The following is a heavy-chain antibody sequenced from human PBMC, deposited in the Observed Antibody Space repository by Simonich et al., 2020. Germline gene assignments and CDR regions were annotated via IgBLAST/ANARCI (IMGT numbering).Heavy chain of an antibody. D-gene: IGHD2-15*01. CDR2: ISYEESNK. Sequence: QVQLVESGGGVVQPGRSLRLSCAASGFTFSSYDMHWVRQGLGKGLEWGAVISYEESNKSYADSVKGRFTISRDNSKNTLYLQMNSLRAEDTAVYYGAREDPLLDAFDIWGQGTMVTVSS. CDR1: GFTFSSYD. V-gene: IGHV3-30*07. J-gene: IGHJ3*02. CDR3: AREDPLLDAFDI.